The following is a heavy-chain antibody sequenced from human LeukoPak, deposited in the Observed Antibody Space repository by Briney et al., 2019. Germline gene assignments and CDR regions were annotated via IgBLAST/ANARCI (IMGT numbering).Heavy chain of an antibody. CDR1: GGSISSGDYY. Sequence: KPSETLSLTCTVSGGSISSGDYYWSWIRQPPGKGLEWIGYIYYSGSTYYNPSLKSRVTISVDTSKNQFSLKLSSVTAADTAVYYCARARTYYYDSSGYQAFDYWGQGTLVTGSS. J-gene: IGHJ4*02. CDR2: IYYSGST. V-gene: IGHV4-30-4*08. D-gene: IGHD3-22*01. CDR3: ARARTYYYDSSGYQAFDY.